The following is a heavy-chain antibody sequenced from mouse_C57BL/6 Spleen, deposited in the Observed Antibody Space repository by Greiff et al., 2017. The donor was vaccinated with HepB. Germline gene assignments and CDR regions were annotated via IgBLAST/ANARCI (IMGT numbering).Heavy chain of an antibody. D-gene: IGHD2-2*01. V-gene: IGHV5-17*01. CDR2: ISSGSSTI. CDR1: GFTFSDYG. Sequence: EVQVVESGGGLVKPGGSLKLSCAASGFTFSDYGMHWVRQAPEKGLEWVAYISSGSSTIYYADTVKGRFTISRDNAKNTLFLQMTSRRSEDTAMYYCARSPPYGYGYAMDYWGQGTSVTVSS. J-gene: IGHJ4*01. CDR3: ARSPPYGYGYAMDY.